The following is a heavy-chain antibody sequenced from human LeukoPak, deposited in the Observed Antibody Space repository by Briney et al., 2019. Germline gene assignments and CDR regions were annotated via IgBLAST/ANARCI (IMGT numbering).Heavy chain of an antibody. V-gene: IGHV3-23*01. CDR3: ARDLVATSDY. CDR1: GFTFSSYA. J-gene: IGHJ4*02. Sequence: GGSLKLSCAASGFTFSSYAMSWVRQAPGKGLDWVSAISASGGSTSYADSVKGRFTISRDNAKNSLYLQMNSLRAEDTAVYYCARDLVATSDYWGQGTLVTVSS. D-gene: IGHD5-12*01. CDR2: ISASGGST.